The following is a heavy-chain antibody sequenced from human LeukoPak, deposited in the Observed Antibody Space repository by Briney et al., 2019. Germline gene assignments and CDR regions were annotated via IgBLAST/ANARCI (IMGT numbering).Heavy chain of an antibody. J-gene: IGHJ4*02. Sequence: GGSLRLSCAASGFTFISYGISWLRQAPGKGLEWVSHITGSGEISHYADSVQGRFTISIDNAKNSLYLQMNSLRAEDTAVYYCATENAVATGAFDYWGRGTLVTVSS. D-gene: IGHD5-12*01. V-gene: IGHV3-48*01. CDR2: ITGSGEIS. CDR1: GFTFISYG. CDR3: ATENAVATGAFDY.